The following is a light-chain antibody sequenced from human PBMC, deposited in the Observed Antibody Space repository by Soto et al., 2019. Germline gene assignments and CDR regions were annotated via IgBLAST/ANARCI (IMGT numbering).Light chain of an antibody. CDR2: DAF. V-gene: IGKV3-15*01. J-gene: IGKJ1*01. Sequence: EIVMTQSPATLSVSPGERATLSCRASQSVSSNLARYQQKPSQATMFLIYDAFTRATGFPSSFSGSGSGTVFTLTISSLQSEDFAVYYCQQYNNWPWTFGQGTKVDIK. CDR1: QSVSSN. CDR3: QQYNNWPWT.